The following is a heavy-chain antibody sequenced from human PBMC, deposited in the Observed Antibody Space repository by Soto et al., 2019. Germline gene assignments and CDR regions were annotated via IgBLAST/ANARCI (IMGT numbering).Heavy chain of an antibody. CDR1: GFTFSTYA. CDR3: VKDRGWLQPFDY. V-gene: IGHV3-23*01. J-gene: IGHJ4*02. CDR2: ISGSGGST. D-gene: IGHD3-10*01. Sequence: GGSLRLSCTASGFTFSTYAMGWVRQAPGKGLEWVSGISGSGGSTYYADSMKGRFTISRDNSKNTLYLQMNSLRAEDTAVYYCVKDRGWLQPFDYWGQGTLVTVSS.